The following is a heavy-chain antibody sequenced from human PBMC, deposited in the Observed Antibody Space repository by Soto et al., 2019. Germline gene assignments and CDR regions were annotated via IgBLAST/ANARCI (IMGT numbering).Heavy chain of an antibody. CDR2: IYDSGST. J-gene: IGHJ4*02. Sequence: SLTLRLPWTVGCGTIINFCWRWIHKTTGKGLEWIGNIYDSGSTNYNPSLKSRVTMSEDTSKNQLSLKLNSVAAADTAVYYCARGGSCWATTYYFDYWGQGTLVTVSS. CDR3: ARGGSCWATTYYFDY. V-gene: IGHV4-59*01. D-gene: IGHD6-13*01. CDR1: CGTIINFC.